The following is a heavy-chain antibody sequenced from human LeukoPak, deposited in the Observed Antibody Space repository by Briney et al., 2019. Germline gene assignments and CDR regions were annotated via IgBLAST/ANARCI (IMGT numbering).Heavy chain of an antibody. CDR3: ATSVTRRRLDWFIDL. V-gene: IGHV3-11*04. CDR1: GFTFRDYY. D-gene: IGHD4-17*01. J-gene: IGHJ2*01. Sequence: PGGSLRLSCAASGFTFRDYYMSWIRQAPGKGLEWISYISSSAGTIHYVDSVKGRFTISRDNAKNSLYLQTDSLRVEDTAVYYCATSVTRRRLDWFIDLWGRGTLVSVSS. CDR2: ISSSAGTI.